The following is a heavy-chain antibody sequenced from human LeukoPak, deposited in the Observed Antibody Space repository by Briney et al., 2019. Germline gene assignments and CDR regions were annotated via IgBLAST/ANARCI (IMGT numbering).Heavy chain of an antibody. CDR2: IYHSGST. CDR3: ARLKAVGGSGSYYFDY. CDR1: GGSIGSGNW. Sequence: SETLSLTCAVSGGSIGSGNWWSWVRQPPGKGLEWIGEIYHSGSTNYNPSLRSRVTISVDNSKNQFSLNLSSVTAADTAVYYCARLKAVGGSGSYYFDYWGQGTLVTVSS. J-gene: IGHJ4*02. D-gene: IGHD3-10*01. V-gene: IGHV4-4*02.